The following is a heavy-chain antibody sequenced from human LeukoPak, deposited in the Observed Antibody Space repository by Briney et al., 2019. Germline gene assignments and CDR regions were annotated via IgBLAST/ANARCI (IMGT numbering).Heavy chain of an antibody. CDR2: IYPGDSDT. CDR3: AMGYDSSGYYPPDFDY. CDR1: GYIFTSYW. Sequence: GESLKISCKGSGYIFTSYWIGWVRQMPGKGLEWMGIIYPGDSDTRYSPSFQGQVTISADKSISTAYLQWSSLKASDTAMYYCAMGYDSSGYYPPDFDYWGQGTLVTVSS. D-gene: IGHD3-22*01. J-gene: IGHJ4*02. V-gene: IGHV5-51*01.